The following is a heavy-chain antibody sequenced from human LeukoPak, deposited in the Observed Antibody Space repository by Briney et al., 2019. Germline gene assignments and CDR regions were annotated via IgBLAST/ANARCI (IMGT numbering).Heavy chain of an antibody. D-gene: IGHD3-10*01. CDR1: GGTFSSYA. J-gene: IGHJ3*02. CDR3: ARSHYYGSGSHDAFDI. Sequence: SVKVSCKASGGTFSSYAISWVRQAPGQGLEWMGGIIPIFGTANYAQRFQGRVTITADKSTSTAYMELSSLRSEDTAVYYCARSHYYGSGSHDAFDIWGQGTMVTVSS. CDR2: IIPIFGTA. V-gene: IGHV1-69*06.